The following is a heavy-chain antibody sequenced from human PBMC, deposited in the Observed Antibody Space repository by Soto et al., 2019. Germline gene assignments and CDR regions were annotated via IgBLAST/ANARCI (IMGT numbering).Heavy chain of an antibody. CDR2: INADKGDT. Sequence: QAQLVQSGAEVKKPGASVKVSCKASGYSFTDFAMHWVRLASGQRLEWLGWINADKGDTKYSPKFQGRVTITRDTSATTVYMELRSLRSEDTPVYYCARGPLSGVATIWDYANWFDPWGQGSLVTVS. CDR3: ARGPLSGVATIWDYANWFDP. J-gene: IGHJ5*02. V-gene: IGHV1-3*01. D-gene: IGHD5-12*01. CDR1: GYSFTDFA.